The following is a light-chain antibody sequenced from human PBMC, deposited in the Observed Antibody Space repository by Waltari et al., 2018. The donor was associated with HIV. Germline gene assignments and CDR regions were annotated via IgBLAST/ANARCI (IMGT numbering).Light chain of an antibody. CDR2: RNN. V-gene: IGLV10-54*01. CDR1: SNNVGYQG. J-gene: IGLJ3*02. CDR3: SAWDSSLSAWV. Sequence: QAGLSQPPSVSKGLRQTATLTCTGNSNNVGYQGAAWLQQHQGHPPKLLSYRNNNRPSGISERLSASRSGNTASLTITGLQPEDEADYYCSAWDSSLSAWVFGGGTKLTAL.